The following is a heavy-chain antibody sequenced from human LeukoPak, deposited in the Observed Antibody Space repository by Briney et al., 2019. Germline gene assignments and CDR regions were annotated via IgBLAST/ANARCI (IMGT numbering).Heavy chain of an antibody. CDR2: IYTSGST. CDR1: GGSISSYY. Sequence: ASETLSLTCTVSGGSISSYYWSWIRQPAGKGLEWIGRIYTSGSTNYNPSLKSRVTMSVDTSKNQFSLKLSSVTAADTAAYYCAGAPRDRGVVVALDGAFDIWGQGTMVTVSS. V-gene: IGHV4-4*07. D-gene: IGHD2-15*01. J-gene: IGHJ3*02. CDR3: AGAPRDRGVVVALDGAFDI.